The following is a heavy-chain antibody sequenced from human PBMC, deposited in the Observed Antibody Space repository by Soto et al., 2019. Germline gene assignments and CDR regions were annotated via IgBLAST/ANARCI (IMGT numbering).Heavy chain of an antibody. Sequence: QVQLVESGGGVVQPGRSLRLSCAASGFTFSSYCMHWVRQAPGKGLEWVAVISYDGSNKYYADALKGRCTIPRENSKSTVYLQMNSLRDEETAVYYCAKLLYPGSRWYAYAFEIWRQGTMVT. D-gene: IGHD6-13*01. J-gene: IGHJ3*02. CDR2: ISYDGSNK. CDR3: AKLLYPGSRWYAYAFEI. V-gene: IGHV3-30*18. CDR1: GFTFSSYC.